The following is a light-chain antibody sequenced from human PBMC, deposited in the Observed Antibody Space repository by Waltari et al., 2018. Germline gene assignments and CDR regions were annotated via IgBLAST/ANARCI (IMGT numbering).Light chain of an antibody. Sequence: DIVMTQSPDSLAVPLGERATINCKSSETFLSTPNNKNYLAWYQHKAGKPPKLLVYWASTRESGVPDRFSGSGSGTDFTLTISSLQAEDVAVYYCQQYYTVSRTFGQGTRVEIK. V-gene: IGKV4-1*01. CDR3: QQYYTVSRT. CDR2: WAS. CDR1: ETFLSTPNNKNY. J-gene: IGKJ1*01.